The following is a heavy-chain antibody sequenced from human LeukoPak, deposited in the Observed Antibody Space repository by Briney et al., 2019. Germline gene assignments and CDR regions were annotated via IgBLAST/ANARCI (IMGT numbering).Heavy chain of an antibody. Sequence: GASVKVSCKASGYTFTSYDINWVRQATGQGLEWMGWMNPNSGNTGYAQKFQGRVTMTRNTSISTAYMELSSLRSEDTAVYYCARAKNPRVRPQYYFDYWGQGTLVTVSS. CDR2: MNPNSGNT. D-gene: IGHD1-14*01. CDR3: ARAKNPRVRPQYYFDY. CDR1: GYTFTSYD. J-gene: IGHJ4*02. V-gene: IGHV1-8*01.